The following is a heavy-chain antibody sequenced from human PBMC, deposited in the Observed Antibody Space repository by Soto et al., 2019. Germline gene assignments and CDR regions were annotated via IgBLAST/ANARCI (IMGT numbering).Heavy chain of an antibody. CDR3: ASGGWLGEWFDP. Sequence: ASVKVSCKASGYTFTSYAMHWVRQAPGQGLEWMGWISAYNGNTNYAQKLQGRVTMTTDTSTSTAYMELRSLRSDDTAVYYCASGGWLGEWFDPWGQGTLVTVSS. CDR2: ISAYNGNT. D-gene: IGHD6-19*01. CDR1: GYTFTSYA. V-gene: IGHV1-18*01. J-gene: IGHJ5*02.